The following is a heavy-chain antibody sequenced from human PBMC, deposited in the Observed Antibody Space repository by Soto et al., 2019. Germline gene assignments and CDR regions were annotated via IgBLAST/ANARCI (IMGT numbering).Heavy chain of an antibody. CDR3: ARAGRITIFGVVIILGGMDV. V-gene: IGHV4-34*01. CDR2: INHSGST. Sequence: LETLSLTCAVYGGSFSGYCWSWIRQPPGKGLEWIGEINHSGSTNYNPSLKSRVTISVDTSKNQFSLKLSSVTAADTAVYYCARAGRITIFGVVIILGGMDVWGQGTTVTVSS. J-gene: IGHJ6*02. CDR1: GGSFSGYC. D-gene: IGHD3-3*01.